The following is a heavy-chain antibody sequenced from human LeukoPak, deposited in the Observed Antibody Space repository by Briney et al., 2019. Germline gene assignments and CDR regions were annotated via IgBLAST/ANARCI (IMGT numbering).Heavy chain of an antibody. Sequence: SETLSLTCTVSGGSVSSSSNKWSWIRQPPGKGLEWIGDISYSGSASYNPSLRSRVTISVDTSTNQFSLTLGSVTAADTAVYFCATEAECSGGSCYSYGWFDPWGQGTQVIVSS. CDR2: ISYSGSA. V-gene: IGHV4-61*01. D-gene: IGHD2-15*01. J-gene: IGHJ5*02. CDR1: GGSVSSSSNK. CDR3: ATEAECSGGSCYSYGWFDP.